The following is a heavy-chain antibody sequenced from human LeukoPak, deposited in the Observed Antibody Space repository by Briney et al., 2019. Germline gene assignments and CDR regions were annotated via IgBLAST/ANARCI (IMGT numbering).Heavy chain of an antibody. CDR3: ARGRGSGNDNWFDS. V-gene: IGHV3-23*01. J-gene: IGHJ5*01. CDR1: GFTLSSYA. D-gene: IGHD3-10*01. CDR2: ISSGGTNT. Sequence: GGSLRLSCAASGFTLSSYAVKWVRQAPGKGLGWVSVISSGGTNTYYADSVKGRFTVSRDNSKNTMYLQMNSLRAEDTAVYYCARGRGSGNDNWFDSWGQGTLVTVSS.